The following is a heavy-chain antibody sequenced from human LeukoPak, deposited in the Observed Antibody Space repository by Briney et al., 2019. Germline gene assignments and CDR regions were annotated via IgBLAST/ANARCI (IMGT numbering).Heavy chain of an antibody. CDR3: AATYYYDSTGYYYHYYYYMDV. J-gene: IGHJ6*03. Sequence: PWETLSLTCTVSGGSISSYYWSWIRQPAGKGLEWIGRIHTSGSTNYNPCLKSRVTMSVDTSKNQFSLKLSSVTAADTAVYYCAATYYYDSTGYYYHYYYYMDVWGKGTTVTVSS. CDR1: GGSISSYY. V-gene: IGHV4-4*07. CDR2: IHTSGST. D-gene: IGHD3-22*01.